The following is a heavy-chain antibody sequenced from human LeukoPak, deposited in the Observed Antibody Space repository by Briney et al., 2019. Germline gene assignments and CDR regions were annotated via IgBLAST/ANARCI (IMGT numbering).Heavy chain of an antibody. J-gene: IGHJ6*03. V-gene: IGHV3-23*01. Sequence: PGGSLRLSCAASGFTFSTFAMIWVRQPPGKGLEWVSSIFPSGGEIHYADSVKGRFTISRDNSKNTLYLQMNSLRAEDTAVYYCAKEGYSRGYYSYYYMDVWGKGTTVTVSS. CDR3: AKEGYSRGYYSYYYMDV. CDR1: GFTFSTFA. CDR2: IFPSGGEI. D-gene: IGHD6-13*01.